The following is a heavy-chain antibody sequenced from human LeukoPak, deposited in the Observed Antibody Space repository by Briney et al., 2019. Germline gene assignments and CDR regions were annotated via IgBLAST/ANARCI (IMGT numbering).Heavy chain of an antibody. CDR1: GFTFSSYD. J-gene: IGHJ4*02. Sequence: GGSLRLSCAASGFTFSSYDMHWVRQATGKGLEWVSAIGTAGDTYYPGSVKGRFTISRENAKNSLYLQMNSLRAGDTAVYYCARGKAESRGWENEGFDYWGQGTLVTVSS. V-gene: IGHV3-13*01. CDR3: ARGKAESRGWENEGFDY. D-gene: IGHD6-19*01. CDR2: IGTAGDT.